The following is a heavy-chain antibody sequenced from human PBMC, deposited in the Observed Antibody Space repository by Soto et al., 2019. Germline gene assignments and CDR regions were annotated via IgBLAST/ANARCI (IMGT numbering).Heavy chain of an antibody. D-gene: IGHD6-19*01. CDR2: IIPILGIA. CDR1: GGTFSSYT. V-gene: IGHV1-69*02. J-gene: IGHJ4*02. Sequence: QVQLVQSGAEVKKPGSSVKVSCKASGGTFSSYTISWVRQAPGQGLEWMGRIIPILGIANYAQKFQGRVTITADKSTSTVYMELSSLRSEDTAVYYCARGLAGDLQTSFDYWGQGTLVTVSS. CDR3: ARGLAGDLQTSFDY.